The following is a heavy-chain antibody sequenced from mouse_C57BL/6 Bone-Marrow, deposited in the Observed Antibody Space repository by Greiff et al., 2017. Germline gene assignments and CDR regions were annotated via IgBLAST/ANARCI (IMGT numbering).Heavy chain of an antibody. CDR3: ARRGQDY. J-gene: IGHJ2*01. D-gene: IGHD3-3*01. CDR2: ISSGGSYT. CDR1: GFTFSSYG. V-gene: IGHV5-6*01. Sequence: EVQLVESGGDLVKPGGSLKLSCAASGFTFSSYGMSWVRQTPDKRLEWVATISSGGSYTYYPDSVKGRFTISRDNAKNTLYLQMSSLKSEDTAMYYCARRGQDYWGQGTTLTVSS.